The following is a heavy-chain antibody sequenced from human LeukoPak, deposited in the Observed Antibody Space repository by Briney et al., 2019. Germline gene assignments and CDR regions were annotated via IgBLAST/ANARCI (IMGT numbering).Heavy chain of an antibody. Sequence: PSETLSLTCTVSGGSISSGGYYWSWIRQHPGKGLEWIGYIYHSGSTYYNPSLKSRVTISVDTSKNQFSLKLSSVTAADTAVYYCARVSEVLWFGELSPGFDAFDIWGQGTMVTVSS. CDR3: ARVSEVLWFGELSPGFDAFDI. CDR1: GGSISSGGYY. J-gene: IGHJ3*02. D-gene: IGHD3-10*01. CDR2: IYHSGST. V-gene: IGHV4-31*03.